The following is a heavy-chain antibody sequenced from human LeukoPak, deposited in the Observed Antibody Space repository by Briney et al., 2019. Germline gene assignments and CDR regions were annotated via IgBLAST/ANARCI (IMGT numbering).Heavy chain of an antibody. V-gene: IGHV4-34*01. CDR3: ARAGTGDRSAVFDY. CDR1: GGPLSGYY. J-gene: IGHJ4*02. Sequence: SETQSLTCAVYGGPLSGYYWNWIRQPPGKGLEWIGEINHNGYTNYNPSLESRVTISVDTSKNQFSLKVYSLTAADTAVYFCARAGTGDRSAVFDYWGQGTLVTVSS. CDR2: INHNGYT. D-gene: IGHD7-27*01.